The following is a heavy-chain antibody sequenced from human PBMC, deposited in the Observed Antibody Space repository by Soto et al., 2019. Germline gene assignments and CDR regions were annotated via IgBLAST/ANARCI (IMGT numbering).Heavy chain of an antibody. CDR3: ARDFRAPITFGEGDAFDI. D-gene: IGHD3-16*01. CDR2: IYYSRST. V-gene: IGHV4-31*03. Sequence: QVQLQESGPGLVKPSQTLSLTCTVSGGSISSGGYYWSWIRQHPGKGLEWIGYIYYSRSTYYNPSLKSRVTISVDTSKNQFSLKLSSVTAADTAVYYCARDFRAPITFGEGDAFDIWGQGTMVTVSS. J-gene: IGHJ3*02. CDR1: GGSISSGGYY.